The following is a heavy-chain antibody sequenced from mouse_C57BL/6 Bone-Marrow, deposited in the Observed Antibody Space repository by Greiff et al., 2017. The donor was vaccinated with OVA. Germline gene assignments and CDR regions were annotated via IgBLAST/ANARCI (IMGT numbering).Heavy chain of an antibody. V-gene: IGHV3-6*01. CDR1: GYSITSGYY. CDR2: ISYDGSN. Sequence: EVKLMESGPGLVKPSQSLSLTCSVTGYSITSGYYWNWIRQFPGNKLEWMGYISYDGSNNYNPSLKNRISITRDTSKNQFVLKLNSVTTEDTATYYCARGGYGTVPWGTGTTVTVSS. D-gene: IGHD2-2*01. J-gene: IGHJ1*03. CDR3: ARGGYGTVP.